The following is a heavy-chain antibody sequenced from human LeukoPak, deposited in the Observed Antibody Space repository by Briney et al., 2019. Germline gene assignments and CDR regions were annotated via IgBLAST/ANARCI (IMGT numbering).Heavy chain of an antibody. J-gene: IGHJ4*02. D-gene: IGHD2-21*02. V-gene: IGHV3-30*02. Sequence: GGSLRLSCAASSGLMFSSHGMHLVRQAPGKGLEWVAVIWYDGSNEYYADSVKGRFTISRDNSKNTLYLQMNSLRAEDTAVYFCAKDEISYCGGDCFFVYWGQGTLVTVSS. CDR3: AKDEISYCGGDCFFVY. CDR1: GLMFSSHG. CDR2: IWYDGSNE.